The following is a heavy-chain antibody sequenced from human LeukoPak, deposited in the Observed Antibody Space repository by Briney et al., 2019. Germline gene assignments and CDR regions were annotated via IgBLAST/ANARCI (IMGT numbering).Heavy chain of an antibody. CDR3: ARDPYNGRYGGYYYYYMDV. D-gene: IGHD1-26*01. V-gene: IGHV3-21*01. CDR2: ITSTSSYI. Sequence: PRGSLRLSCEASGFTFSNYNMNWVRQDPGKELECVSSITSTSSYIYYADSVKGRFTISRDNAKNSLYLQMSSLGAEDTAVYYCARDPYNGRYGGYYYYYMDVWGRGTTVTISS. CDR1: GFTFSNYN. J-gene: IGHJ6*03.